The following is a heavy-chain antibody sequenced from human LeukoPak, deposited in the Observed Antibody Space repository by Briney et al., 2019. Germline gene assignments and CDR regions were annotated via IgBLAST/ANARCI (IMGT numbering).Heavy chain of an antibody. CDR2: IIPIFGTA. V-gene: IGHV1-69*13. CDR3: ASRYYYGSGPLDY. J-gene: IGHJ4*02. CDR1: GGTFSSYA. Sequence: SVKVSCKASGGTFSSYAISWVRQAPGQGPEWMGGIIPIFGTANYAQKFQGRVTITADESTSTAYMELSSLRSEDTAVYYCASRYYYGSGPLDYWGQGTLVTVSS. D-gene: IGHD3-10*01.